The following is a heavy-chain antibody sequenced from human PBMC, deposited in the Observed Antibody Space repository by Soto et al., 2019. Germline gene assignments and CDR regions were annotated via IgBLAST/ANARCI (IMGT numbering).Heavy chain of an antibody. J-gene: IGHJ6*02. CDR3: ARGTSMIVVVRGRMDV. CDR2: INHSGST. D-gene: IGHD3-22*01. CDR1: GGSFSGYY. Sequence: QVQLQQWGAGLLKPSETLSLTCAVYGGSFSGYYWSWIRQPPGKGLEWIGEINHSGSTNYNPSLKSRVTISVDTSKNQFSLKLSSVTAADTAVYYCARGTSMIVVVRGRMDVWGQGTTVTVSS. V-gene: IGHV4-34*01.